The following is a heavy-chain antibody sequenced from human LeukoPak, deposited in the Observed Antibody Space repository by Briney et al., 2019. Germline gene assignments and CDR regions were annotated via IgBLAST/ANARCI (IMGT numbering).Heavy chain of an antibody. D-gene: IGHD5-12*01. Sequence: SETLSLTCTLSGGSISTYYRSWIRQPPGKGLEWIGYIYHSGSTNYNPSLKSRVTISVDTSKNQFSLKLSSVTAADTAVYYCARGGGYASPIGYWGQGALATVSS. CDR2: IYHSGST. CDR3: ARGGGYASPIGY. J-gene: IGHJ4*02. V-gene: IGHV4-59*01. CDR1: GGSISTYY.